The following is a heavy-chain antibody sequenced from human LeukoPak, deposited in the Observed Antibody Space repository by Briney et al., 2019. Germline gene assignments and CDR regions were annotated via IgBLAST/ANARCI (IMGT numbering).Heavy chain of an antibody. V-gene: IGHV1-2*02. Sequence: ASVKVSCKSSGFTFTDHYIHWVRRGAGQGLEWMGYIGPHSTFTSSPQEFQGRVTMTRDASMSTAYMELTRLTSDDTAVYYCVREGEGPLSKDFDYWGQGTLVTVSS. CDR2: IGPHSTFT. J-gene: IGHJ4*02. CDR3: VREGEGPLSKDFDY. CDR1: GFTFTDHY. D-gene: IGHD2/OR15-2a*01.